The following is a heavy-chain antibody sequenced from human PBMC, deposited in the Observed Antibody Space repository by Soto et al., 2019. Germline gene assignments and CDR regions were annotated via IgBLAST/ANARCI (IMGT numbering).Heavy chain of an antibody. V-gene: IGHV1-24*01. J-gene: IGHJ4*02. CDR3: ARVGGSGSSPDFDY. CDR2: FDPEDGET. CDR1: GYTLTELS. D-gene: IGHD3-10*01. Sequence: ASVKVSCKVSGYTLTELSMHWVRQAPGKGLEWMGGFDPEDGETIYAQKFQGRVTMTRSTSISTAYMEPSSLRSEDTAMYYCARVGGSGSSPDFDYWGQGTLVTVS.